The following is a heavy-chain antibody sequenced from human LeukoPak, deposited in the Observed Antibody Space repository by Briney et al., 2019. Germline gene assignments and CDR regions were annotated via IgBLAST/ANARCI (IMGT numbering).Heavy chain of an antibody. Sequence: GGSLTLSCIGSGYTFSRYWMHWVRQAPGKGLVWVSRINEDGSTTDYADSAKGRFTIPRHNANNTRLLEMNSLRAEGPGVYYCTRDTFGGDGFWGQGTLVTVSS. J-gene: IGHJ4*02. CDR3: TRDTFGGDGF. CDR2: INEDGSTT. V-gene: IGHV3-74*01. D-gene: IGHD5-24*01. CDR1: GYTFSRYW.